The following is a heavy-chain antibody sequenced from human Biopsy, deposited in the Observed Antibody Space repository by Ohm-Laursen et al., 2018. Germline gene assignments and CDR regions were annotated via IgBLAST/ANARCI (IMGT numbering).Heavy chain of an antibody. J-gene: IGHJ4*02. CDR1: GGSISSGSNY. CDR3: AREGGGLLPIRLTDF. Sequence: SQTLSLTCTVSGGSISSGSNYWAWIRQPPGKGLEWIGEINHRGRSSYSPSLQSRVTISVDASKNQFSPNMKSVTAADTAVYFCAREGGGLLPIRLTDFWGPGMMVTVSS. CDR2: INHRGRS. V-gene: IGHV4-39*07. D-gene: IGHD1-26*01.